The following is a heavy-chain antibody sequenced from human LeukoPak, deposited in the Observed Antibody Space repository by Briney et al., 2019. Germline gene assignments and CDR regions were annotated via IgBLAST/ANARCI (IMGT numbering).Heavy chain of an antibody. V-gene: IGHV3-53*01. D-gene: IGHD3-10*01. Sequence: GGSLRLSCAASGFSVNNNYMNWVRQAPGKGLEWVSDIDNFGNIHYASSLAGRATISRDISRDTVFLQMNNLRAEDTALYYCAGGTYYGTGTRPAFFDYWGLGTQITVAS. J-gene: IGHJ4*02. CDR3: AGGTYYGTGTRPAFFDY. CDR1: GFSVNNNY. CDR2: IDNFGNI.